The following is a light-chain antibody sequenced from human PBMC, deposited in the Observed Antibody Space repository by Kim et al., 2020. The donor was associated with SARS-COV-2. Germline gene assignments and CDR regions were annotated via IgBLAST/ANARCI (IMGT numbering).Light chain of an antibody. CDR2: KAS. V-gene: IGKV1-5*03. Sequence: ASVGDRVTITCRASQSIVAWLAWYQQKPGKAPKLVIYKASSLESGVPSRFSGSGSGTEFTLTISSLHPDDLGTYFCQQYSNYPLTFGGGTKVDIK. J-gene: IGKJ4*01. CDR3: QQYSNYPLT. CDR1: QSIVAW.